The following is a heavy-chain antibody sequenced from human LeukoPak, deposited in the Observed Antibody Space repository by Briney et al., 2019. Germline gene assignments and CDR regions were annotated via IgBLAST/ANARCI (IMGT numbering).Heavy chain of an antibody. CDR1: GYTFTGYY. D-gene: IGHD1-14*01. Sequence: ASVRVSCKASGYTFTGYYMHWVRQVLGQGLEWMGWINPNSGVTKYAQMFQGRVTMTRDTSISTAYMELSRLTYDDTAVYYCARLTQSPWGQGTLVTVSS. CDR3: ARLTQSP. CDR2: INPNSGVT. J-gene: IGHJ5*02. V-gene: IGHV1-2*02.